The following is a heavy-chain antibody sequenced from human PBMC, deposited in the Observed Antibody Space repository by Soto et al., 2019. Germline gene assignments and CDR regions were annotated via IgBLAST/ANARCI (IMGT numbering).Heavy chain of an antibody. Sequence: SETLSLTCAVSGGSISSGGYFWSWIRQPPGKGLEWIGRIYYSGSTYYNPSLKSRVTISVDTSKNQFSLKLSSVTAADTAVYYCTNSNWFDPWGQGTLVTVSS. CDR1: GGSISSGGYF. D-gene: IGHD3-10*01. V-gene: IGHV4-39*01. CDR2: IYYSGST. CDR3: TNSNWFDP. J-gene: IGHJ5*02.